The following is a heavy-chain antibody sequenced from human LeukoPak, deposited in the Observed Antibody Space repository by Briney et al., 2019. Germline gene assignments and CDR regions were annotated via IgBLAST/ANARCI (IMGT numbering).Heavy chain of an antibody. D-gene: IGHD6-19*01. J-gene: IGHJ5*02. Sequence: SETLSLTCTVSGGSISSYYWSWIRQPPGKGLEWIGYIYYSGSTNYNPSLKSRVTISVDTSKNQFSLKLSSVTAADTAVYYCAREDDSSGWWPQNWSDPWGQGTLVTVSS. CDR3: AREDDSSGWWPQNWSDP. CDR1: GGSISSYY. V-gene: IGHV4-59*01. CDR2: IYYSGST.